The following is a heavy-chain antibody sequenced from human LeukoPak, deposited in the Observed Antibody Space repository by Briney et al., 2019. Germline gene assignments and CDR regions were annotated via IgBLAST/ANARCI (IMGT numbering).Heavy chain of an antibody. J-gene: IGHJ5*02. CDR1: GGSISSYY. D-gene: IGHD4-17*01. CDR2: IYYSGST. CDR3: AKRPHYGDYAHDNWFDP. Sequence: SETLSLTCTVSGGSISSYYWSWIRQPPGKGLEWIGYIYYSGSTYYNPSLKSRVTISVDKSKNQFSLKLSSVTAADTAVYYCAKRPHYGDYAHDNWFDPWGQGTLVTVSS. V-gene: IGHV4-59*12.